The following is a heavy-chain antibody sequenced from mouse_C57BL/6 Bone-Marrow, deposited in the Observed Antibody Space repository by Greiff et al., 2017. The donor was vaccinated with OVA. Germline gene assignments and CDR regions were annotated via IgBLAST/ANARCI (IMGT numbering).Heavy chain of an antibody. CDR2: IYWDDDK. Sequence: QVTLKVCGPGILQSSQTLSLTCSFSGFSLSTSGMGVSWIRQPSGKGLEWLAHIYWDDDKRYNPSLKSRLTISKDTSRNQVFLKITSVDTADTATYYCARRGDYYGSSSYYFDYWGQGTTLTVSS. CDR1: GFSLSTSGMG. J-gene: IGHJ2*01. V-gene: IGHV8-12*01. CDR3: ARRGDYYGSSSYYFDY. D-gene: IGHD1-1*01.